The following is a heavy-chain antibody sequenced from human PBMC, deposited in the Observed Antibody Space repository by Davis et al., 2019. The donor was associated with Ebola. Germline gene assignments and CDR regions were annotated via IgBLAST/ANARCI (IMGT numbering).Heavy chain of an antibody. D-gene: IGHD6-13*01. CDR1: GGSFSGYY. V-gene: IGHV4-34*01. CDR3: ARRRYSRPFDY. Sequence: MPSETLSLTCAVYGGSFSGYYWSWIRQPPGKGLEWIGEINHSGSTNYNPSLKSRVTISVDTSKNQFSLKLSSVTAADTAVYYCARRRYSRPFDYWGQGTLVTVSS. J-gene: IGHJ4*02. CDR2: INHSGST.